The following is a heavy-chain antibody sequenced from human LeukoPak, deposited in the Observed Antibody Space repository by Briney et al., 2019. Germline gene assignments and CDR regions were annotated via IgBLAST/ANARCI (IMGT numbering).Heavy chain of an antibody. D-gene: IGHD3-22*01. V-gene: IGHV4-34*01. CDR3: ARAPHFFDTSGSRYYFDY. J-gene: IGHJ4*02. Sequence: GSLRLSCAASGFTVSSNYMSWVRQPPGKGLEWIGEINHSGSTNYNPSLKSRVTISVDTSKNQFSLNLSSVTAADTAVYFCARAPHFFDTSGSRYYFDYWGQGALVTVSS. CDR2: INHSGST. CDR1: GFTVSSNY.